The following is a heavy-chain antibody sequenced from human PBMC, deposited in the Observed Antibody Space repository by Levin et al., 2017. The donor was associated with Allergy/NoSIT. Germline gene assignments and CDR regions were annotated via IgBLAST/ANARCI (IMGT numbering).Heavy chain of an antibody. V-gene: IGHV1-69*13. J-gene: IGHJ4*02. D-gene: IGHD4-17*01. CDR3: ASSDYGDYVFFDY. Sequence: SVKVSCKASGGTFSSYAISWVRQAPGQGLEWMGGIIPIFGTANYAQKFQGRVTITADESTSTAYMELSSLRSEDTAVYYCASSDYGDYVFFDYWGQGTLVTVSS. CDR1: GGTFSSYA. CDR2: IIPIFGTA.